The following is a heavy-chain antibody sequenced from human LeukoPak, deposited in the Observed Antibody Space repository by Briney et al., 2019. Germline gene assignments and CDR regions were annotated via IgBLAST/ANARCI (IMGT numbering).Heavy chain of an antibody. D-gene: IGHD1-26*01. CDR3: AMTISGSSIFDY. Sequence: LETLSLTCTVSGGSIRSYYWNWIRQPAGKGLEWIGRIYSSGSTNYNPPLKSRVTMSVDTSKNQFSLKLSSVTAADTAVYYCAMTISGSSIFDYWGQGTLLTVSS. CDR2: IYSSGST. V-gene: IGHV4-4*07. CDR1: GGSIRSYY. J-gene: IGHJ4*02.